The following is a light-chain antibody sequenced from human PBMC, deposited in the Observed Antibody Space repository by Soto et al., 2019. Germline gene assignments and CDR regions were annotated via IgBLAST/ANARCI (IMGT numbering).Light chain of an antibody. Sequence: QSVLTQPPSASGTPGQRVTISCSGSNSNIGSNTVNWYQQLPGTAPKLLIYSNNQRPSGVPARFSGSKSGTSATLAISGLQSEDEADYYCAPWDDSLNGPVFGGGTKLTVL. J-gene: IGLJ2*01. CDR1: NSNIGSNT. CDR2: SNN. V-gene: IGLV1-44*01. CDR3: APWDDSLNGPV.